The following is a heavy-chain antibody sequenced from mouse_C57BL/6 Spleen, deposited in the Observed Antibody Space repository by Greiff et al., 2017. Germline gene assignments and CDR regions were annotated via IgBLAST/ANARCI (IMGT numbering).Heavy chain of an antibody. V-gene: IGHV1-50*01. CDR1: GYTFTSYW. CDR2: IDPSDSYT. Sequence: QVQLQQPGAELVKPGASVKLSCKASGYTFTSYWMQWVKQRPGQGLEWIGEIDPSDSYTNYNQKFKGKATLTVDTSSSTAYMQLSSLTSEDSAVFYCAREPYGYDAMDYWGQGTSVTVSS. J-gene: IGHJ4*01. D-gene: IGHD1-1*02. CDR3: AREPYGYDAMDY.